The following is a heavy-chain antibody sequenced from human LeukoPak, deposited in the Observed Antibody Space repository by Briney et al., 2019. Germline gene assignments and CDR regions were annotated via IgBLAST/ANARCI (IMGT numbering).Heavy chain of an antibody. CDR2: VDPQDGET. CDR1: GYTLTDLS. J-gene: IGHJ4*02. V-gene: IGHV1-24*01. D-gene: IGHD1-26*01. Sequence: GASVKVSCKVSGYTLTDLSIHWVRQAPGKGLEWMGGVDPQDGETIYGQKFRGRVTMTEDTSTDTAYMELTSLRSEDTAVYYCARDSGWEHLDSWGQGTLVTVSS. CDR3: ARDSGWEHLDS.